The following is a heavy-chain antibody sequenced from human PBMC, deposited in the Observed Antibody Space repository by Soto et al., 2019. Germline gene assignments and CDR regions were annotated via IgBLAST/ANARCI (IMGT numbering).Heavy chain of an antibody. J-gene: IGHJ5*02. CDR3: AREYYDFSNWFDP. CDR2: ISSSGINT. V-gene: IGHV3-11*01. CDR1: GFIFSDYY. Sequence: GGGLVKPGGSLRLSCAASGFIFSDYYMSWIRQAPGKGLEWVSYISSSGINTYYADSVKGRFTISRDNTKNLLYLQMNSLRAEDTAVYYCAREYYDFSNWFDPWGQGTLVTVSS. D-gene: IGHD3-3*01.